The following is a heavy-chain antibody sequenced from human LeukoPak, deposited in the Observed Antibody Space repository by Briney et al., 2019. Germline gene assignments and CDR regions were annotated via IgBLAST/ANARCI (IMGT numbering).Heavy chain of an antibody. V-gene: IGHV3-23*01. CDR2: ISGSGGST. J-gene: IGHJ4*02. D-gene: IGHD3-16*01. CDR3: AKQMSTVTFTPFDY. CDR1: GFTFSNYA. Sequence: GGSLRLSCVASGFTFSNYAMSWVRQAPGKGLEWVSAISGSGGSTYYADFVKGRFTISRDNSKNTLYLQMNSLRADDTAVYYCAKQMSTVTFTPFDYWGQGTLVTVSS.